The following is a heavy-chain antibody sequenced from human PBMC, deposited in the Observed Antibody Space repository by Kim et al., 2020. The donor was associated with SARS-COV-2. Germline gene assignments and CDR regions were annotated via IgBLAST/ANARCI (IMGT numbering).Heavy chain of an antibody. Sequence: GGSLRLSCVATGFTVSDYAINWVRQVPGKGLEWVSTIDTNADRTHYGGSVKGRFTISRDNSKNTLFLQMNRVTVADTSIYYGVLRFVEHFDFWGQGTLVT. V-gene: IGHV3-23*05. J-gene: IGHJ4*02. D-gene: IGHD3-10*01. CDR2: IDTNADRT. CDR1: GFTVSDYA. CDR3: VLRFVEHFDF.